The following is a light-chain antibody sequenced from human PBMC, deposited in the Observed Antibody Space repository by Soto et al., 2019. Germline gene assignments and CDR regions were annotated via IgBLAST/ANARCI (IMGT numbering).Light chain of an antibody. CDR2: DAS. J-gene: IGKJ3*01. CDR3: QKCDYLPI. CDR1: HDITSY. Sequence: DIQMPQSPSSLSASVGDRVTITCQASHDITSYLNWYQHKPGKAPKLLIYDASILEAVVPSRFSGSGSGQHFPFTLSSLQPEDVATYYCQKCDYLPIFGPGTTVDFK. V-gene: IGKV1-33*01.